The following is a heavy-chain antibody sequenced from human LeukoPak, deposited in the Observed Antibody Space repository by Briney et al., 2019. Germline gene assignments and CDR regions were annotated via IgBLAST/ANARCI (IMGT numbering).Heavy chain of an antibody. V-gene: IGHV4-31*03. CDR2: IYYSGST. CDR1: GGSISSGGYY. Sequence: SETLSLTCTVSGGSISSGGYYWSWIRQHPGKGLEWIGYIYYSGSTYYNPSLKSRVTISVDTSKNQFSLKLSSVTAADTAVYYCAREIAVAGGAVDYWGQGTLVTVSS. CDR3: AREIAVAGGAVDY. J-gene: IGHJ4*02. D-gene: IGHD6-19*01.